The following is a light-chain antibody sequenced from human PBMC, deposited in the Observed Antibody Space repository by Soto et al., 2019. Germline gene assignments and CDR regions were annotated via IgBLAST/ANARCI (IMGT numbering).Light chain of an antibody. CDR3: QSYDSSLSVV. J-gene: IGLJ2*01. V-gene: IGLV1-40*01. CDR1: SSNIGAGYD. CDR2: GNS. Sequence: QTVVTQPPSVSGAPGQRVTISCTGSSSNIGAGYDVHWYQQLPGTAPKRLIYGNSNRPSGVPDRFSGSKSGTSASLAITGLQAEDEADYYCQSYDSSLSVVFGGGTKVTVL.